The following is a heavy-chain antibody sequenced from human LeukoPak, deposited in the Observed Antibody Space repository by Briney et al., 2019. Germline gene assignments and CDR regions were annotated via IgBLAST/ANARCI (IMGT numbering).Heavy chain of an antibody. CDR3: ARRPGWFDP. CDR1: GFTFSNYA. Sequence: GGSLRLSCAASGFTFSNYAMSWVRQAPGKGLEWVSTISSSGSDTYFADSVKGRFTISRDNAKNSLYLQMNSLRAEDTAVYYCARRPGWFDPWGQGTLVTVSS. V-gene: IGHV3-21*06. CDR2: ISSSGSDT. J-gene: IGHJ5*02.